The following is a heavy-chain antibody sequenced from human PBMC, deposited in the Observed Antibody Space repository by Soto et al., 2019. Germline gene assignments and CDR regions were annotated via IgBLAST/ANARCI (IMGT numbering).Heavy chain of an antibody. D-gene: IGHD1-1*01. V-gene: IGHV3-74*01. CDR3: ASGGLEPFDH. CDR1: GFTFGNYW. Sequence: GGSLRLSCAASGFTFGNYWMHWVRQAPGKGLVWVSRISDYGRINYADSVKDRFIISRDDARSELYLQLNDLRVEDTATYYCASGGLEPFDHRGQGALVTVYS. CDR2: ISDYGRI. J-gene: IGHJ4*02.